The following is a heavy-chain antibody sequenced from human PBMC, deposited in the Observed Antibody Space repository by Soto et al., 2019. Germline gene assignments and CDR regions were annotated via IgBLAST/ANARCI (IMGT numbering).Heavy chain of an antibody. Sequence: QVQLQESGPGLVKPSQTLSLNCTVSGGSISRGGFYWSWIRQHPGKGLDFIVYIFSIGSTYYNPSLPSRVSISLDTSNYPFSLRLTPLTAAVPALHYCARLSTGFYNDRGTSVDCWGPGTLVTVS. CDR1: GGSISRGGFY. J-gene: IGHJ4*02. V-gene: IGHV4-31*03. CDR2: IFSIGST. D-gene: IGHD3-9*01. CDR3: ARLSTGFYNDRGTSVDC.